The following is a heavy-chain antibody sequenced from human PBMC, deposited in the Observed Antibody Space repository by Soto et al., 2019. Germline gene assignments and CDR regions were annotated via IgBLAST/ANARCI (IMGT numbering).Heavy chain of an antibody. V-gene: IGHV3-74*03. Sequence: EVQLVESGGGLVQPGGSLRLSCAASGFTFSNYWMYWVRQAPGKGLVWVSRVNNDGTDTTHADSVKGRFTMSRDNAENTLYLQMNSLRAADTAVYYCARGGLQHALDVWGQGSTVTVSS. CDR3: ARGGLQHALDV. D-gene: IGHD6-13*01. J-gene: IGHJ6*02. CDR1: GFTFSNYW. CDR2: VNNDGTDT.